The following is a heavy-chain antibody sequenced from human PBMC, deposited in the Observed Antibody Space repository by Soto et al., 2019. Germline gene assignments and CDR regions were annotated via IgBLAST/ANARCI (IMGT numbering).Heavy chain of an antibody. V-gene: IGHV3-23*01. CDR2: FAGNFVTL. CDR3: VREGRLGVEGFDV. CDR1: GFTFSNHL. Sequence: EVQLLESGGGLVQPGGSLTLSCAASGFTFSNHLIHWVRQDPGEGLEWVSGFAGNFVTLLYADSVKGRFTITRDNSKNTSELQMNNLRAEDTAIYYCVREGRLGVEGFDVWGQGRLVTVSS. J-gene: IGHJ4*02. D-gene: IGHD1-26*01.